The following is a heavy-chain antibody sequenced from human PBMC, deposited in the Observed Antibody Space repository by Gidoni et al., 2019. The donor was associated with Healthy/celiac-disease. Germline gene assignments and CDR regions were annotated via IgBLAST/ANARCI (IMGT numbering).Heavy chain of an antibody. CDR3: ARYGYGVSYGMDV. D-gene: IGHD5-12*01. J-gene: IGHJ6*02. CDR2: ISSSSSYI. CDR1: GFTFSSYS. V-gene: IGHV3-21*01. Sequence: EVQLVESGGGLVKPGGSLRLSCAASGFTFSSYSMNWVRQAPGKGLEWVSSISSSSSYIYYADSVKGRFTISRDNAKNSLYLQMNSLRAEDTAVYYCARYGYGVSYGMDVWGQGTTVTVSS.